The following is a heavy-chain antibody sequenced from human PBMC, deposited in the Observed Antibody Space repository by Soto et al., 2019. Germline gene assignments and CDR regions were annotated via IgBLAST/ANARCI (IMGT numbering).Heavy chain of an antibody. V-gene: IGHV1-69-2*01. D-gene: IGHD3-10*01. J-gene: IGHJ4*02. Sequence: EVQLVQSGAEVKKPGATVKISCKVSGYTFTDHYVHWVQLAHGRDREWLGLVDPEERETIYDEKYQGRVTITADTSNTTAYVELRILSSEDTGVYYCAYGSGSSLYCFEYWGQGTLVTVSS. CDR3: AYGSGSSLYCFEY. CDR2: VDPEERET. CDR1: GYTFTDHY.